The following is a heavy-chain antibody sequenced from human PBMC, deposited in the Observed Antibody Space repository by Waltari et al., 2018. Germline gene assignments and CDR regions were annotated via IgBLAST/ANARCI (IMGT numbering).Heavy chain of an antibody. V-gene: IGHV6-1*01. J-gene: IGHJ3*02. CDR2: TYYRSQWRN. CDR1: GDSLFTTSVA. Sequence: QVQLQQSGPGLVKTSQTLSLTCAVYGDSLFTTSVAWNWIRQSPSAGLEWLGRTYYRSQWRNDYALSVKGRIAVNPDTSKNHFSLQLDSVTPDDTAVYYCARGKFTAFDIWGQGTMVTVSS. CDR3: ARGKFTAFDI.